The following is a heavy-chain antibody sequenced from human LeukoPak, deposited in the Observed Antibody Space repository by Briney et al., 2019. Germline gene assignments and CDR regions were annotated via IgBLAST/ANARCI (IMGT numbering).Heavy chain of an antibody. D-gene: IGHD1-26*01. V-gene: IGHV1-69*13. CDR1: GGTFSSYA. J-gene: IGHJ4*02. CDR2: SIPIFGTA. CDR3: ARDSRGSYFRGNFDY. Sequence: ASVKVSCKASGGTFSSYAISWVRQAPGQGLEWMGASIPIFGTANYAQKFQGRVTITADESTSTAYMELSSLRSEETAVYYCARDSRGSYFRGNFDYWGQGTLVTVSS.